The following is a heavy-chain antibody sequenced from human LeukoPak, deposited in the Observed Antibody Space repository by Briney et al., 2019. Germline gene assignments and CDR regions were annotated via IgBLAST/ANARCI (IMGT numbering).Heavy chain of an antibody. CDR3: AKVAKYYYGSETYYFFEH. J-gene: IGHJ4*02. Sequence: PSETLSLTCAVYGGSFSGYYWSWVRQAPGKGLEWVANIKQDGTEKYYVDSAKGRFTISRDNAKNSLYLQMNSLRVEDTAVYYCAKVAKYYYGSETYYFFEHWGQGTPVTASS. CDR1: GGSFSGYY. V-gene: IGHV3-7*01. D-gene: IGHD3-10*01. CDR2: IKQDGTEK.